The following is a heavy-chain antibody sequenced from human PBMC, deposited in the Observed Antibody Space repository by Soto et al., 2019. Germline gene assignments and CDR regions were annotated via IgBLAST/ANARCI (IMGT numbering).Heavy chain of an antibody. V-gene: IGHV5-10-1*01. CDR3: ARVHKNWFDS. Sequence: GESLKISCKASGYNFTAFWIHWVRQMPGKGLEWLGKIDPSDSYTNYSPSFEGHVTISTDNSITTAYLQWSSLRASDTALYFCARVHKNWFDSWAQGTMVTVSP. CDR1: GYNFTAFW. J-gene: IGHJ5*01. CDR2: IDPSDSYT.